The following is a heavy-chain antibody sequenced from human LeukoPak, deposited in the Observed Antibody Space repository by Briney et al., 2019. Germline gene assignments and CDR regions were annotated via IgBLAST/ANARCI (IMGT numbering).Heavy chain of an antibody. V-gene: IGHV3-66*01. J-gene: IGHJ3*02. CDR1: GFTVSTNY. Sequence: PGGSLRLSCAASGFTVSTNYMSWVRQAPGKGLEWVSTIYSGGSTYYADSVKGRFTISRDNAKNSLYLQMNSLRAEDTAVYYCARDKERYHDEQDAFDIWGQGTMVTVSS. CDR3: ARDKERYHDEQDAFDI. D-gene: IGHD1-26*01. CDR2: IYSGGST.